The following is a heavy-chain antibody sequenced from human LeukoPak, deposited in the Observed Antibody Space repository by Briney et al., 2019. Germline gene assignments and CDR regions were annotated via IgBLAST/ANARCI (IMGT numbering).Heavy chain of an antibody. D-gene: IGHD6-6*01. CDR1: GFTFSSYA. V-gene: IGHV3-23*01. Sequence: GGSLRLSCAASGFTFSSYAMSWVRQAPGKGLEWVSAISGSGGSTYYADSVKGRFTISRDNSKNTLYLQMNSLRAEATAAYYCAKCEDGSSLYFDYWGQGTLVTVSS. J-gene: IGHJ4*02. CDR2: ISGSGGST. CDR3: AKCEDGSSLYFDY.